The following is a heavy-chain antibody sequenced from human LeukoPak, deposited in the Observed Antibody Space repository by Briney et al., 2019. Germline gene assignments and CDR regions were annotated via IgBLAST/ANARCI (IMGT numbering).Heavy chain of an antibody. CDR1: GFTFSSYA. CDR3: ARDKGGGWNN. D-gene: IGHD1/OR15-1a*01. J-gene: IGHJ4*02. Sequence: GGSLRLSCAASGFTFSSYAMSWVRQAPGKGLEWVSAISGSGGSTFYADSVKGRFTISRDNSKKTLYLQMNALRAEDTAVYHCARDKGGGWNNWGQGTLVTVSS. CDR2: ISGSGGST. V-gene: IGHV3-23*01.